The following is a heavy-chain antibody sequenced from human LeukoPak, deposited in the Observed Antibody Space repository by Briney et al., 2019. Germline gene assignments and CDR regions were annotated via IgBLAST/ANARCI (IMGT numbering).Heavy chain of an antibody. D-gene: IGHD6-19*01. V-gene: IGHV3-48*01. CDR3: ARDWGDSSGWYAGGFDY. J-gene: IGHJ4*02. Sequence: GGSLRLSCAASGFTVSSNYMSWVRQAPGKGLEWVSYISSSSSTIYYADSVKGRFTISRDNAKNSLYLQMNSLRAEDTVVYYCARDWGDSSGWYAGGFDYWGQGTLVTVSS. CDR2: ISSSSSTI. CDR1: GFTVSSNY.